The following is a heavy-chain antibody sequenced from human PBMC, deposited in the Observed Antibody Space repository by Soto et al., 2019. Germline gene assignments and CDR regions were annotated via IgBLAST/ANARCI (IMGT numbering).Heavy chain of an antibody. Sequence: TSETLSLTCTVSGGSIRSSTYYWGWIRQPPGKGLEWIGSIYYSGSTHYNPSLKSRVTMSVDTSTNQFSLKLNSVTAADTAVYYCTRHEGGAAAHRPLDYWGQGTLVTVSS. J-gene: IGHJ4*02. CDR3: TRHEGGAAAHRPLDY. V-gene: IGHV4-39*01. D-gene: IGHD6-13*01. CDR2: IYYSGST. CDR1: GGSIRSSTYY.